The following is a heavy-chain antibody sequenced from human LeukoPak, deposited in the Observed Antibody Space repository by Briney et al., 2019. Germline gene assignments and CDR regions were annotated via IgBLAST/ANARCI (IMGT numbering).Heavy chain of an antibody. D-gene: IGHD6-13*01. Sequence: NSSETLSLTCTVSGGSISSSSYYWGWIRQPPGKGLEWIGYIYYSGSTNYNPSLKSRVTISVDTSKNQFSLKLSSVTAADTAVYYCARGRSGYSSSPLQHWGQGTLVTVSS. V-gene: IGHV4-61*05. CDR2: IYYSGST. CDR3: ARGRSGYSSSPLQH. CDR1: GGSISSSSYY. J-gene: IGHJ1*01.